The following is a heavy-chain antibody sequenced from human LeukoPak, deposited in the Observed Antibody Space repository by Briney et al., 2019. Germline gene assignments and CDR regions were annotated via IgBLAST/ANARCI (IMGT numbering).Heavy chain of an antibody. CDR2: ISGSGGST. CDR3: AKDGYYGDYLFDY. J-gene: IGHJ4*02. CDR1: GFTFSSYA. V-gene: IGHV3-23*01. Sequence: AGGPLRLSCAASGFTFSSYAMSWVRQAPGKGLEWVSAISGSGGSTYYADSVKGRFTISRDNSKNTLYLQMNSLRAEDTAVYYCAKDGYYGDYLFDYWGQGTLVTVSS. D-gene: IGHD4-17*01.